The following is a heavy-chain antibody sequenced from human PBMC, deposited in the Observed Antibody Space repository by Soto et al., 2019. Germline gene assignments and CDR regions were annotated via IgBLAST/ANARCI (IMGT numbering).Heavy chain of an antibody. CDR2: IHTSGST. Sequence: SETLSLTCTVSGGSISGYYWSWIRQTAGKGLEWIGRIHTSGSTDYSPSLKSRVSMSVDTSRNHFSLELTSVTAADTAVYYCARGTRATQYYFYFYGMDVWGQGTTVTVSS. V-gene: IGHV4-4*07. CDR1: GGSISGYY. J-gene: IGHJ6*02. CDR3: ARGTRATQYYFYFYGMDV. D-gene: IGHD3-10*01.